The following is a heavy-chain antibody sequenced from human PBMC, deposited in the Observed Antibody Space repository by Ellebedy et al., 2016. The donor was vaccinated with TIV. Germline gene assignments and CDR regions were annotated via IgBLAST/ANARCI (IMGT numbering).Heavy chain of an antibody. V-gene: IGHV3-72*01. J-gene: IGHJ4*02. D-gene: IGHD3-10*01. CDR3: ASPPGVVAL. CDR2: IRNKATSYTT. CDR1: GFTFSDHY. Sequence: GESLKISCAASGFTFSDHYMDWARQAPGKGLEWVGRIRNKATSYTTEYAASVRGRFTISRDDSENSLYLQMNSLRSEDTAVYYCASPPGVVALWGQGTLVTVSS.